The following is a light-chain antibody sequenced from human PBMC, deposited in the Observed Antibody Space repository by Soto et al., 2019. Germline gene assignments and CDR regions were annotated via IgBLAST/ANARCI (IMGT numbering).Light chain of an antibody. CDR1: QDSTNY. Sequence: DIQLTQSPSSLSASVGDRVTITCRASQDSTNYLAWYQQKPGKAPNLLIYDASTLHSGVPSRFRGGGSGTEFTLTISSLQAEDVATYYCQNFDSAPQTFGQGTRVE. CDR3: QNFDSAPQT. V-gene: IGKV1-27*01. J-gene: IGKJ5*01. CDR2: DAS.